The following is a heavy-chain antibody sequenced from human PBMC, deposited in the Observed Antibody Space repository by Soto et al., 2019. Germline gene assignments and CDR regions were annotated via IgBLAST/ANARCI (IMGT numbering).Heavy chain of an antibody. V-gene: IGHV4-31*03. CDR2: INYRGTT. Sequence: SETLSLTCTVSGGPIINVYSYLNWIRQHPEKGLEWMGYINYRGTTNYNPALKSRILISIDTSKNQFSLRLTSVTAADTAVYYCARDAPGAAPYWGQGTLVTVSS. D-gene: IGHD6-13*01. J-gene: IGHJ4*02. CDR3: ARDAPGAAPY. CDR1: GGPIINVYSY.